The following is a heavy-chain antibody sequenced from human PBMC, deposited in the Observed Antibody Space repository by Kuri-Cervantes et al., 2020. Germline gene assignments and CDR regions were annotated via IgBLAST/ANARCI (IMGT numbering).Heavy chain of an antibody. D-gene: IGHD3-22*01. Sequence: GESLKISCVASGFTFGYYWMSWVRQAPGKGLEWVANVKQDGSETYYVDSVKGRFTISRDNAKNSLYLQMNSLRAEDTAVYYCARGGLYYYDSSGPAGWFDPWGQGTLVTVSS. CDR3: ARGGLYYYDSSGPAGWFDP. J-gene: IGHJ5*02. CDR2: VKQDGSET. CDR1: GFTFGYYW. V-gene: IGHV3-7*01.